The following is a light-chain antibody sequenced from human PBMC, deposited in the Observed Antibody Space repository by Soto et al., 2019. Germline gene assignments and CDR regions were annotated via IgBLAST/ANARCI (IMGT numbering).Light chain of an antibody. CDR1: QSVLYSSNNNNY. J-gene: IGKJ1*01. CDR2: WAS. Sequence: DIVMTQSPDSLAVSLGERATINCKSSQSVLYSSNNNNYLAWYQQKPGQPPKLLIYWASTREFGVPDRFNGRGSVTDFTLTISSLQAEDVAVYFCQQYYSTWTFGQGTKVEIK. V-gene: IGKV4-1*01. CDR3: QQYYSTWT.